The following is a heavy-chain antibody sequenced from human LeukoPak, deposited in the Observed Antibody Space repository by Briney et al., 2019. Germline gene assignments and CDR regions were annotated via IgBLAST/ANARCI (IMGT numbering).Heavy chain of an antibody. D-gene: IGHD3-16*01. CDR1: DDSISSYY. CDR2: ISYSGST. Sequence: PSETLSLTCTVSDDSISSYYWIWIRQPPGKGLEWIGYISYSGSTKFNPSLESRVTISLDTSKNQFSLKVTSVTAADTAVYYCARVGRGNHTWGSYSFDSWGQGSLVTVSS. CDR3: ARVGRGNHTWGSYSFDS. V-gene: IGHV4-59*12. J-gene: IGHJ4*02.